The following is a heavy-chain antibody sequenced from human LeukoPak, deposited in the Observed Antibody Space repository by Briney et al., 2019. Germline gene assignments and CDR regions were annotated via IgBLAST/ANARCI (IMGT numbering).Heavy chain of an antibody. Sequence: GGSLRLSCAASGFXFSSYGINWVRQAPGKGLEWVSFISSSSTYIYYADSVEGRFTISRDIAKNSLYLQMNSLRAEDTAAYHCATGEMATAGYYFDYWGQGTLVTVSS. CDR3: ATGEMATAGYYFDY. V-gene: IGHV3-21*01. D-gene: IGHD5-24*01. CDR2: ISSSSTYI. J-gene: IGHJ4*02. CDR1: GFXFSSYG.